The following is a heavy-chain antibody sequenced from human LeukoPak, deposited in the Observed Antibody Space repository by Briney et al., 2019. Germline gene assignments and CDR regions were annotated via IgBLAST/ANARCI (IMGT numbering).Heavy chain of an antibody. J-gene: IGHJ3*02. CDR2: INHSGST. D-gene: IGHD3-9*01. CDR3: ARRDYDILTGYYDAFDI. CDR1: GYSISSGFY. Sequence: PSETLSLTCTVSGYSISSGFYWGWIRQPPGKGLEWIGEINHSGSTNYNPSLKSRVTISVDTSKNQFSLKLSSVTAADTAVYYCARRDYDILTGYYDAFDIWGQGTMVTVSS. V-gene: IGHV4-38-2*02.